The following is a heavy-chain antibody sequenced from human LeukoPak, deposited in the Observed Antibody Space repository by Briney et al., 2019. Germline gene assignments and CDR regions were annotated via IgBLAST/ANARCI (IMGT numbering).Heavy chain of an antibody. CDR1: GFTFSSYS. CDR3: ARGGSGYDAFDY. D-gene: IGHD3-22*01. J-gene: IGHJ4*02. V-gene: IGHV3-21*01. Sequence: GGSLRLSCAASGFTFSSYSMNWVRQAPGKGLEWVSSISSSSSYIYYADSVKGRFTISRDNAKNSLYLQMNSLRAEDTAVYYCARGGSGYDAFDYWGQGTLVTVFS. CDR2: ISSSSSYI.